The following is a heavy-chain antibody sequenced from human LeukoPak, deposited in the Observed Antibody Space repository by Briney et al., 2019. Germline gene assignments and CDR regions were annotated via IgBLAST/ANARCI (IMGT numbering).Heavy chain of an antibody. CDR3: ARGHPAAGTGVIDY. V-gene: IGHV7-4-1*02. CDR1: GYTFTSYA. J-gene: IGHJ4*02. D-gene: IGHD6-13*01. Sequence: GASVKVSCRASGYTFTSYAMNWVRQAPGQGLEWMGWINTNTGNPTYAQGFTGRFVFSLDTSVSTAYLQVSSLKAEDTAVYYCARGHPAAGTGVIDYWGQGTLVTASS. CDR2: INTNTGNP.